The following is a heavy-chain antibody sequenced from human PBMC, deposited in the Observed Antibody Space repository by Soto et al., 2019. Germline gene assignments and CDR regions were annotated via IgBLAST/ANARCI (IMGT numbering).Heavy chain of an antibody. V-gene: IGHV1-24*01. J-gene: IGHJ6*02. CDR2: FDPEDGET. Sequence: ASVKVSCKVSGYTLTELSMHWVRQASGKGLEWMGGFDPEDGETIYAQKFQGRVTMTEDTSTDTAYMELSSLRSEDTAVYYCATGGITMVRGVISYYYYGMDVWGQGTTVTVSS. CDR3: ATGGITMVRGVISYYYYGMDV. CDR1: GYTLTELS. D-gene: IGHD3-10*01.